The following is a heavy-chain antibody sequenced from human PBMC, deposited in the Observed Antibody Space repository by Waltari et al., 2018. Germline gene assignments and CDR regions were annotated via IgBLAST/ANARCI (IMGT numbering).Heavy chain of an antibody. Sequence: QVQLVQSGAEVKKPGASVKVSCKASGCTFTTYAIHWVCQAPGQRLEWMGWINGGNGNTKYSQKFQGRVTITRDTSASTAYMELSSLRSEDTAVYYCARVYSGYDWGAFDIWGQGTMVTVSS. J-gene: IGHJ3*02. V-gene: IGHV1-3*01. CDR1: GCTFTTYA. CDR3: ARVYSGYDWGAFDI. D-gene: IGHD5-12*01. CDR2: INGGNGNT.